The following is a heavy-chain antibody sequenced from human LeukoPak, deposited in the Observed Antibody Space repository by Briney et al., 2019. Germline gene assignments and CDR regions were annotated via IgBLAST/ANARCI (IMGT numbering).Heavy chain of an antibody. CDR2: IVVGRGNT. J-gene: IGHJ4*02. D-gene: IGHD3-22*01. CDR3: AAVLRNYYDSSGYYYFDY. V-gene: IGHV1-58*02. CDR1: GFTFTSSA. Sequence: SVKVSCKASGFTFTSSAMQWVRQARGQRLEWIGWIVVGRGNTNYAQKFQERVTITRDMSTSTAYMELSSLRSEDTAVYYCAAVLRNYYDSSGYYYFDYWGQGTLVTVSS.